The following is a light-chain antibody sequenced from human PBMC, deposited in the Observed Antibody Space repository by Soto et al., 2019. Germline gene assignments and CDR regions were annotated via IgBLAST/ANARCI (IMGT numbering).Light chain of an antibody. CDR1: QSVSSN. Sequence: EIVMTQSPATLSVSPWERATLSCRASQSVSSNLAWYQQKAGQAPRLLMYGASTRATGIPARFSGSGSGTEFTLTISSLQSEDFAVYYCQQYNNWPLTFGGGTKVDIK. CDR2: GAS. J-gene: IGKJ4*01. CDR3: QQYNNWPLT. V-gene: IGKV3-15*01.